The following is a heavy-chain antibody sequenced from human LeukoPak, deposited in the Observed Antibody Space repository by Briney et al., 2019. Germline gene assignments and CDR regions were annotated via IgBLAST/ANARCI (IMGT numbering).Heavy chain of an antibody. CDR3: AREDWTLGSGWL. V-gene: IGHV1-46*01. CDR1: GYTFTSYY. CDR2: INPSGGST. Sequence: GASVKVSCKASGYTFTSYYMHWVRQAPGQGLEWMGIINPSGGSTSYAQKFQGRVTMTRDTSTSTVYMGLSSLRSEDTAVYYCAREDWTLGSGWLWGQGTLVTVSS. D-gene: IGHD6-19*01. J-gene: IGHJ4*02.